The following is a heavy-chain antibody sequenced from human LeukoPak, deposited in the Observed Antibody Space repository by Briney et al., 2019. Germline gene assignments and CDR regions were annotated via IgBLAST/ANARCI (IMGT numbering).Heavy chain of an antibody. CDR3: ARVGQIGAVADF. Sequence: ASVTVSCKASGYTFTSYYMHWVRQDPRHGLEWLGIINPRGGATDYSQKFQGRVTMTRDISTSTVYMELSSLRSDDTAVYFCARVGQIGAVADFWGQGTLVTVSS. J-gene: IGHJ4*02. D-gene: IGHD6-13*01. CDR1: GYTFTSYY. V-gene: IGHV1-46*01. CDR2: INPRGGAT.